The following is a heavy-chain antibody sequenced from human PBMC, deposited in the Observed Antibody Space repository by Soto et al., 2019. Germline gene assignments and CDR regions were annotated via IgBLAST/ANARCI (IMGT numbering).Heavy chain of an antibody. D-gene: IGHD2-2*01. CDR2: IKQDGSEK. Sequence: GGSLRLSCAASGFTFSSYWMSWVRQAPGKGLEWVANIKQDGSEKYYVDSVKGRFTMSRDNAKNSLYLQMNSLRAEDTAVYYCARSGVVPAATEAEYYYYYYYMDVWGKGTTVTVSS. V-gene: IGHV3-7*01. CDR3: ARSGVVPAATEAEYYYYYYYMDV. CDR1: GFTFSSYW. J-gene: IGHJ6*03.